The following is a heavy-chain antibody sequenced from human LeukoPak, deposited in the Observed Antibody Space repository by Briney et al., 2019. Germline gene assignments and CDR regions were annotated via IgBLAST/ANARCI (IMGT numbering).Heavy chain of an antibody. CDR3: ARGGAWYSSGQGIDY. D-gene: IGHD6-19*01. CDR1: GGSFSGYY. CDR2: INHSGST. Sequence: SETLSLTCAVNGGSFSGYYWSWFRKPPGKGLEWFGEINHSGSTNYNPSLKSRVTISVDTSKNQFSLKLSSVTAADTAVYYCARGGAWYSSGQGIDYWGQGTLVTVSS. V-gene: IGHV4-34*01. J-gene: IGHJ4*02.